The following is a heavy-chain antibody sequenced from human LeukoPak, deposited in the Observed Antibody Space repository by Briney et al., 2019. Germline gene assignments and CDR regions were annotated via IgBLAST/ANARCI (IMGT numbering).Heavy chain of an antibody. CDR3: AKDLDRRGSLSNWFDP. Sequence: GGSLRLSCAASGFTFSSYAMSWVRQAPGKGLEWASAISGSGGSTYYADSVKGRFTISRDNSKNALYLQMNSLRAEDTAVYYCAKDLDRRGSLSNWFDPWGQGTLVTVSS. V-gene: IGHV3-23*01. J-gene: IGHJ5*02. CDR1: GFTFSSYA. CDR2: ISGSGGST. D-gene: IGHD1-26*01.